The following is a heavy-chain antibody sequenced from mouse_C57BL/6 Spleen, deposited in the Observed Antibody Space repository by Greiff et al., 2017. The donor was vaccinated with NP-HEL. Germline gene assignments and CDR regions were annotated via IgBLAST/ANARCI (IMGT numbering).Heavy chain of an antibody. CDR2: IDPSYLNT. V-gene: IGHV1-50*01. CDR1: VYPFTSYL. Sequence: QVQLQQPGAELVKPGSSLNPSCKCSVYPFTSYLMHGVKHRPGQGLEWIGEIDPSYLNTNYNSKFKGKATLNVETSSSTAYMQLSSLTSEDSAGYYCAIGRRYYYGSSLYYFDYWGQGTTLTVSS. D-gene: IGHD1-1*01. CDR3: AIGRRYYYGSSLYYFDY. J-gene: IGHJ2*01.